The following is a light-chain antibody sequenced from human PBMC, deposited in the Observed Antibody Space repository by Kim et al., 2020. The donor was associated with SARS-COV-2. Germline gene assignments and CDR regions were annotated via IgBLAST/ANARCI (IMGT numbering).Light chain of an antibody. CDR3: QQYNSYST. J-gene: IGKJ2*01. CDR1: QTINSW. Sequence: DIQMTQSPSTLSASMGDRVTITCRASQTINSWLAWYQQKPGKAPKLLIYKASNLESGVPSRFSGSGSGTEFTLTISSLQPDDFATYYCQQYNSYSTFGQGTKLEIK. CDR2: KAS. V-gene: IGKV1-5*03.